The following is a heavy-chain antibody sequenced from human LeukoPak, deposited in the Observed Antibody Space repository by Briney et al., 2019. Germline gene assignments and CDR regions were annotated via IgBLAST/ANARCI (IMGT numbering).Heavy chain of an antibody. D-gene: IGHD3-10*01. CDR2: ISYDGSNK. J-gene: IGHJ4*02. V-gene: IGHV3-30*03. CDR1: GFTFSSYG. Sequence: GGSLRLSCAASGFTFSSYGMHWVRQAPGKGLEWVAVISYDGSNKYYADSVKGGFTISRDNSKKTLYLQMNSLRAEDTAVYYCARGGYYGSGSYRPPLDYWGQGTLVTVSS. CDR3: ARGGYYGSGSYRPPLDY.